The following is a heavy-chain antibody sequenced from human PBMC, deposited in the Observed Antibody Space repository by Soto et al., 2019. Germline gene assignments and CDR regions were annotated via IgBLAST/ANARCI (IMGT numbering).Heavy chain of an antibody. CDR3: AREGLTHTNPEYSYGMDV. Sequence: ASVKVSCKASGGTFSSYAISWVRQAPGQGLEWMGGIIPIFGTANYAQKFQGRVTITADESTSTAYMELSSLRSEDTAVYYCAREGLTHTNPEYSYGMDVWGQGTTVTVSS. D-gene: IGHD3-9*01. J-gene: IGHJ6*02. V-gene: IGHV1-69*13. CDR2: IIPIFGTA. CDR1: GGTFSSYA.